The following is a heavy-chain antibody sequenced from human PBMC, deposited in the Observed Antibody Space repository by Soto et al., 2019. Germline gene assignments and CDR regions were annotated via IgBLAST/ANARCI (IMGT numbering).Heavy chain of an antibody. CDR3: AKGILVKPPGTRTFDI. Sequence: EVQLLESGGGLVQPGGSLRLSCAASGFTFINYAMSWVRQAPGKGLEWVSTIGGGDGSTYYADSVEGRFTISRDNSNSALYLQMNSLRVGDTAIYYCAKGILVKPPGTRTFDIWGQGTMVIVSS. V-gene: IGHV3-23*01. J-gene: IGHJ3*02. CDR1: GFTFINYA. CDR2: IGGGDGST. D-gene: IGHD6-13*01.